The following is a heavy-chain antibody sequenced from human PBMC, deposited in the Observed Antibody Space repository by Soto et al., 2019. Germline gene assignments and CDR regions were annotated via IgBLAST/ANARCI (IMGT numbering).Heavy chain of an antibody. CDR1: GRTLSSYT. D-gene: IGHD3-10*01. J-gene: IGHJ5*02. CDR2: ISANNGNT. Sequence: ASVKVSCKASGRTLSSYTISWVRQAPGQGLEWMGRISANNGNTNYAQKLQGRVTMTTDTSTSTAYMELRSLRSDDTAVYYCARDRSLWFGSNWFDPWGQGTLVTVSS. V-gene: IGHV1-18*01. CDR3: ARDRSLWFGSNWFDP.